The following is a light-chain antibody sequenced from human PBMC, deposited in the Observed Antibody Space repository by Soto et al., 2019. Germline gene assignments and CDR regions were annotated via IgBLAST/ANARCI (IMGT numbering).Light chain of an antibody. CDR2: AAS. J-gene: IGKJ4*01. Sequence: EIVLTQSPATLSLSPGERATLSCRASQTISSSYLAWYQQKPGQAPRLLIYAASTRATDIPDRFSGSGSGTDFTLTISRLEPEDFAVYYCQQFSSYPLTFGGGTKVDI. CDR1: QTISSSY. CDR3: QQFSSYPLT. V-gene: IGKV3-20*01.